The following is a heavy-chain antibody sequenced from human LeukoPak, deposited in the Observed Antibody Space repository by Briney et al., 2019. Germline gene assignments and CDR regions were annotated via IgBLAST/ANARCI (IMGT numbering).Heavy chain of an antibody. CDR1: GGSFTSSLYY. CDR2: IYSGGST. CDR3: ARQYTDFDY. V-gene: IGHV4-39*01. Sequence: SETLSLTCTVSGGSFTSSLYYWAWIRQPPGRGLEWIGNIYSGGSTSYNPSLNSRVTISVETSKKQFSLKLTSVTAADTAVYYCARQYTDFDYWGQGALVTVSS. D-gene: IGHD5-18*01. J-gene: IGHJ4*02.